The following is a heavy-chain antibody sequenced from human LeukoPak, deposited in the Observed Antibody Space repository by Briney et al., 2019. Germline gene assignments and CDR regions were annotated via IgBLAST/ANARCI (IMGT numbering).Heavy chain of an antibody. J-gene: IGHJ4*02. V-gene: IGHV3-21*01. CDR3: ARVECSSTGCYFDY. Sequence: GGSLRLSCAASGFTFSSYSMNWVRRAPGKGLEWVSSISSSSSYIYYADSVKGRFTISRDNAKNSLYLQMNSLRAEDTAVYYCARVECSSTGCYFDYWGQGTLVTVSS. CDR2: ISSSSSYI. D-gene: IGHD2-2*01. CDR1: GFTFSSYS.